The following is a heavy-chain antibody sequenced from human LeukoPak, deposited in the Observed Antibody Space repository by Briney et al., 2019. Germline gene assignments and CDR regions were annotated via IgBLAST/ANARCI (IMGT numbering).Heavy chain of an antibody. CDR3: ASIAVAGTTSPNWFDP. CDR2: INPNSGGT. D-gene: IGHD6-19*01. V-gene: IGHV1-2*02. Sequence: GASVKVSCKASGYIFTGYYMHWVRQAPGQGLEWMGWINPNSGGTNYAQKFQGRVTMTRDTSISTAYMELSRLRSDDTAVYYCASIAVAGTTSPNWFDPWGQGTLVTVSS. CDR1: GYIFTGYY. J-gene: IGHJ5*02.